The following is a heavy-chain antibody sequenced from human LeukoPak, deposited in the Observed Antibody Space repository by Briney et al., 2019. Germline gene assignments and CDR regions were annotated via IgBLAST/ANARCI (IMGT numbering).Heavy chain of an antibody. CDR1: GGSISSYY. Sequence: SETLSLTCTVSGGSISSYYCNWIRQPAGKGLEWIGRIYNRGSTNYNPSLKSRATMSVDTSKNQFSLKLTSVTAADTAVYYCARVDDRNYYYYFDYWGQGTLVTVSS. CDR3: ARVDDRNYYYYFDY. D-gene: IGHD3-22*01. CDR2: IYNRGST. V-gene: IGHV4-4*07. J-gene: IGHJ4*02.